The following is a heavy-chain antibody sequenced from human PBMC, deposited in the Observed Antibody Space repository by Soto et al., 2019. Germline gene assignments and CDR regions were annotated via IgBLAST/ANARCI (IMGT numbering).Heavy chain of an antibody. D-gene: IGHD3-16*01. CDR2: INPSGGST. J-gene: IGHJ6*02. V-gene: IGHV1-46*01. Sequence: PVKVSCKASRYNYTNFYIHCLRQAPGQELEWMAIINPSGGSTTYPQKFPGRVTMTRDTSTSTVHTELITLRSEDTSLYYCARSQLGRPLGVWGPGTTGTV. CDR3: ARSQLGRPLGV. CDR1: RYNYTNFY.